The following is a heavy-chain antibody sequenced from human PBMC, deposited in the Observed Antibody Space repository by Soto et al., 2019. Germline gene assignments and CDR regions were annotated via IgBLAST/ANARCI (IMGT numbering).Heavy chain of an antibody. CDR3: ARGWDHYDSSGLLTWFDP. CDR2: IIPIFGTA. CDR1: GGIFSDYG. Sequence: GPSVKVSCKASGGIFSDYGISWVRQAPGQGLEWMGGIIPIFGTANYAQKFQGRVTITADESTTTAYMELSSLRSEDTAVYYCARGWDHYDSSGLLTWFDPWGQGTLVTVSS. J-gene: IGHJ5*02. V-gene: IGHV1-69*13. D-gene: IGHD3-22*01.